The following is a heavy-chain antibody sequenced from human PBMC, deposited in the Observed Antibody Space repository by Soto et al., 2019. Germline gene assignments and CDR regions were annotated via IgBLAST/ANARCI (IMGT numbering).Heavy chain of an antibody. CDR2: INHSGST. V-gene: IGHV4-34*01. CDR3: ARSLGDFWSGYYPLGFDY. CDR1: GGSFSGYY. J-gene: IGHJ4*02. D-gene: IGHD3-3*01. Sequence: QVQLQQWGAGLLKPSETLSLTCAVYGGSFSGYYWSWIRQPPGKGLEWIGEINHSGSTNYNPSLKSRVTISVDTSKNQFSLKLSSVTAADTAVYYCARSLGDFWSGYYPLGFDYWGQGTLVTVSS.